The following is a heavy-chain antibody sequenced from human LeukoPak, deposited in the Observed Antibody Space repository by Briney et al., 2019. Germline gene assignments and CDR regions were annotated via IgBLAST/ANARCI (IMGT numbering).Heavy chain of an antibody. CDR3: ARQGKWLQLGYFDY. V-gene: IGHV4-59*08. D-gene: IGHD5-24*01. J-gene: IGHJ4*02. Sequence: SETLSLTCTVSGGSISSHYWSWIRQPPGKGLEWIGYIYYSGSTNYNPSLKSRVTISVDTSKNQFSLKLSSVTAADTAVYYCARQGKWLQLGYFDYWGQGTLVTVSS. CDR2: IYYSGST. CDR1: GGSISSHY.